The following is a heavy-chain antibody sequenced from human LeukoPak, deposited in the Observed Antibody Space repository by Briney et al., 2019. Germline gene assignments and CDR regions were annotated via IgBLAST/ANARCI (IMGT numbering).Heavy chain of an antibody. CDR2: ISSSSSYI. Sequence: GGSLRLSCAASGFTFSSCSMNWVRQAPGKGLEWVSSISSSSSYIYYADSVKGRFTISRDNAKNSLYLQMNSLRAEDTAVYYCARVGWYSSGWYRGPGDYWGQGTLVTVSS. J-gene: IGHJ4*02. CDR1: GFTFSSCS. V-gene: IGHV3-21*01. CDR3: ARVGWYSSGWYRGPGDY. D-gene: IGHD6-19*01.